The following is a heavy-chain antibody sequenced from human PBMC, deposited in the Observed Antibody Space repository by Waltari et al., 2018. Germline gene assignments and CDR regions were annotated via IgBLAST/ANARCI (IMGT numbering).Heavy chain of an antibody. Sequence: QVQLVQSGAEVKKPGSSVKVSCKASGGTLSSYAISWVRQAPGQGLEWMGRIIPIFGTANYAQKFQGRVTITADKSTSTADMELSSLRSEDTAVYYCARDRSIAVAGIVYWGQGTLVTVSS. V-gene: IGHV1-69*08. CDR2: IIPIFGTA. D-gene: IGHD6-19*01. CDR1: GGTLSSYA. J-gene: IGHJ4*02. CDR3: ARDRSIAVAGIVY.